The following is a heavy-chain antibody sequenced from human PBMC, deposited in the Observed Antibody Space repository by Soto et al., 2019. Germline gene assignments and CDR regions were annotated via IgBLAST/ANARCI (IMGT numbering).Heavy chain of an antibody. CDR3: ATQTISYTWGV. CDR2: LSRGDER. J-gene: IGHJ6*02. Sequence: QVQLQESGPGLVKPSETLSLTCTVSGAPITTTKWWAWVRLPPGKGLEWIGELSRGDERSSNPSLEGRFTMSLDKSNSLFSLKLTSVTAADTAIYYCATQTISYTWGVWGRGTSVTVSS. V-gene: IGHV4-4*02. D-gene: IGHD3-16*01. CDR1: GAPITTTKW.